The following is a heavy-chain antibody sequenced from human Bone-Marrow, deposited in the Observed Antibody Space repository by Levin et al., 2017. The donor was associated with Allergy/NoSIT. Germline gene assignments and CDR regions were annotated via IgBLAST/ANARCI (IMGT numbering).Heavy chain of an antibody. Sequence: ASVKVSCKSSGYTFSTYAINWVRQAPGQGLEWMGWINTNTGKPTYAQAFTGRFVLSLDTSVTTAYLQITSLKTEDTAIYYCARSYCSQGVCFNGDYYYSMDVWGQGTTVTVSS. D-gene: IGHD2-8*01. CDR2: INTNTGKP. CDR1: GYTFSTYA. J-gene: IGHJ6*02. CDR3: ARSYCSQGVCFNGDYYYSMDV. V-gene: IGHV7-4-1*02.